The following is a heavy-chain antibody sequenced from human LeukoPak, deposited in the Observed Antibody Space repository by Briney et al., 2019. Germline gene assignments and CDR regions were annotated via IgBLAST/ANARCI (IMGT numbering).Heavy chain of an antibody. D-gene: IGHD6-19*01. CDR2: ICSSSSYI. J-gene: IGHJ4*02. V-gene: IGHV3-21*01. Sequence: PGGSLRLSCAASGFTFSSYSMNWVRQAPGKGLEWVSSICSSSSYIYYADSVKGRFTISRDNAKNSLYLQMNSLRAEDTAVYYCARDRSGWSKFDYWGQGTLVTVSS. CDR3: ARDRSGWSKFDY. CDR1: GFTFSSYS.